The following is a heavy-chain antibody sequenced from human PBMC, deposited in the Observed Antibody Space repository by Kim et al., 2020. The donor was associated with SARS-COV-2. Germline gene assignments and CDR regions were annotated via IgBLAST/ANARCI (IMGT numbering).Heavy chain of an antibody. J-gene: IGHJ5*02. CDR2: IYYTVNS. CDR3: ARRDSNGYYSP. Sequence: SETLSLTCTVSGDSISNYWSWFRQPPGKGLEWIGYIYYTVNSNYNPSLESRVSISIDTSKNQFSLHLTSVTAADTAMYYCARRDSNGYYSPWGQGTLVTVSS. CDR1: GDSISNY. V-gene: IGHV4-59*01. D-gene: IGHD3-22*01.